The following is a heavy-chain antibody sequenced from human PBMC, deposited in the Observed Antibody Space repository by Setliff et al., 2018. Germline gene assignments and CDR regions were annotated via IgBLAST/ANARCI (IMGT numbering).Heavy chain of an antibody. CDR1: GGSISSGGYY. V-gene: IGHV4-31*03. J-gene: IGHJ4*02. CDR3: ARGRNIEARLLDS. CDR2: IYYSGTT. D-gene: IGHD6-6*01. Sequence: SETLSLTCTVSGGSISSGGYYWSWIRQHPGKGLEWIGYIYYSGTTYYNPSLKSRVTISLDTSKNQFSLNLRSVTAADTAVYYCARGRNIEARLLDSWGQGNLVTVSS.